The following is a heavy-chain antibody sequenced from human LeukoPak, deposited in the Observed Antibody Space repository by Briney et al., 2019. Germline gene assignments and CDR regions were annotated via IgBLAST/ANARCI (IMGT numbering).Heavy chain of an antibody. J-gene: IGHJ4*02. V-gene: IGHV4-59*01. Sequence: PSETLSLTCTVSSGSISSYYWSWIRQPPGKGLEWIGYIYYSGSTKYNPSLKSRVTISVDMSKDHFSLKLSSVTAADTAVYYCASGVRGPSRWDYWGQGTLVTVSS. D-gene: IGHD3-10*01. CDR3: ASGVRGPSRWDY. CDR1: SGSISSYY. CDR2: IYYSGST.